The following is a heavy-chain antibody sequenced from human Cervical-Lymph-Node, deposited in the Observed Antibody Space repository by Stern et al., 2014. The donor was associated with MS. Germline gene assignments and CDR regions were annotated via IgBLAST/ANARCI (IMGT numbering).Heavy chain of an antibody. CDR1: DGSISSGDYY. CDR2: IYYSGST. Sequence: VQLQESGPGLVKPSQTLSLTCIVSDGSISSGDYYWSWIRQPPGKGLEWIGYIYYSGSTYYNPSLKSRLTISLDTSQKQLSLKLNSVTTADTAVYYCARGQGLENPFDYWGQGTLVSVSS. J-gene: IGHJ4*02. CDR3: ARGQGLENPFDY. V-gene: IGHV4-30-4*01. D-gene: IGHD6-19*01.